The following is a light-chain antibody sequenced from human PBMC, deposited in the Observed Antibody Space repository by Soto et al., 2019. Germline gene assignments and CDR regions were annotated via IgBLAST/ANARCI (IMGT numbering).Light chain of an antibody. J-gene: IGKJ1*01. CDR2: DVS. CDR3: QQYHRYST. CDR1: QSISSW. Sequence: IQMPQSPYTLSASVGDRVTITCRASQSISSWLAWYQQKPGKAPKLLIYDVSTLDSGVPSRFSGSASGTEFTLTISSLESDDFATYYCQQYHRYSTFGQGTKVDIK. V-gene: IGKV1-5*01.